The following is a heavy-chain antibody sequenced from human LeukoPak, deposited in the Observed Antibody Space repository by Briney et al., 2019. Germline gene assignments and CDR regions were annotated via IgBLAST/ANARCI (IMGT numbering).Heavy chain of an antibody. CDR3: ATSSDWYLLEY. J-gene: IGHJ4*02. D-gene: IGHD6-19*01. CDR2: ISSSSSYI. CDR1: GFTFSSYS. V-gene: IGHV3-21*04. Sequence: GGSLRLSCAASGFTFSSYSMNWVRQAPGKGLEWVSSISSSSSYIYYADAVKGRFTISRDNSKNMFFLQMNSLRAEDTAVYYCATSSDWYLLEYWGQGTLVTVSS.